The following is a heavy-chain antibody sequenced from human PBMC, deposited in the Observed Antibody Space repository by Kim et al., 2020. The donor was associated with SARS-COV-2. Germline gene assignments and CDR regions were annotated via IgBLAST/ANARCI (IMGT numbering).Heavy chain of an antibody. CDR2: FAT. CDR3: TNGRDNAFDI. V-gene: IGHV3-73*01. Sequence: FATEYAASVKGRFTISRDDSKNTAYLQMNSVKTEDTAVYYCTNGRDNAFDIWGLGTMVTVSS. D-gene: IGHD2-15*01. J-gene: IGHJ3*02.